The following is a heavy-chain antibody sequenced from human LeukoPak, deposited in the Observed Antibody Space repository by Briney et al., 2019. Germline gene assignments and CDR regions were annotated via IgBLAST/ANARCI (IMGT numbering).Heavy chain of an antibody. D-gene: IGHD2-2*01. V-gene: IGHV3-33*01. J-gene: IGHJ6*02. CDR2: IWYDGSNK. CDR1: GFTFSSYD. CDR3: ARDEGHRYCSSTSCYGPPTYGMDV. Sequence: PGGSLRLSCAASGFTFSSYDMHWVRQAPGKGLEWVAVIWYDGSNKYYADSVKGRFTISRDNSKNTLYLQMNSLRAEDTAVYYCARDEGHRYCSSTSCYGPPTYGMDVWGQGTTVTVSS.